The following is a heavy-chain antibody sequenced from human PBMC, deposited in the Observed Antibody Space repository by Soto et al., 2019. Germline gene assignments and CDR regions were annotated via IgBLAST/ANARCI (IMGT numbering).Heavy chain of an antibody. CDR1: DDSFTSYY. CDR3: ARDQEDLKYNWFDP. V-gene: IGHV4-4*08. J-gene: IGHJ5*02. CDR2: VDNSGRT. Sequence: SETLSLTCTVSDDSFTSYYRSWIRQPPGKGPEWIGYVDNSGRTNYNPSLRSRVTISVDTSKRQFSLSLRSVTAADTAIYYCARDQEDLKYNWFDPWGQGTLVTVSS.